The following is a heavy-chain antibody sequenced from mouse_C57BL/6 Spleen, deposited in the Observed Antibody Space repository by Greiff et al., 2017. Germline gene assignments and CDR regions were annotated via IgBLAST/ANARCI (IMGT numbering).Heavy chain of an antibody. D-gene: IGHD2-5*01. CDR3: ARKGDYSNYYAMDY. J-gene: IGHJ4*01. V-gene: IGHV2-2*01. Sequence: QVQLQQSGPGLVQPSQSLSITCTVSGFSLTSYGVHWVRQSPGKGLEWLGVIWSGGSTDYNAAFISRLSISKDNSKSQVFFKMNSQQADDTAIYYCARKGDYSNYYAMDYWGQGTSGTVSS. CDR1: GFSLTSYG. CDR2: IWSGGST.